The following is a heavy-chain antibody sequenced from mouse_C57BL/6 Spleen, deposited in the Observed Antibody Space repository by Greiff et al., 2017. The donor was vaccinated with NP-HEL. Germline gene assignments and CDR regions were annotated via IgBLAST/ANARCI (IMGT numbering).Heavy chain of an antibody. V-gene: IGHV1-80*01. CDR1: GYAFSSYW. CDR2: IYPGDGDT. CDR3: ARRGNYSNIFAY. J-gene: IGHJ3*01. D-gene: IGHD2-5*01. Sequence: QVQLKESGAELVKPGASVKISCKASGYAFSSYWMNWVKQRPGKGLEWIGQIYPGDGDTNYNGKFKGKATLTADKSSSTAYMQLSSLTSEDSAVYFCARRGNYSNIFAYWGQGTLVTVSA.